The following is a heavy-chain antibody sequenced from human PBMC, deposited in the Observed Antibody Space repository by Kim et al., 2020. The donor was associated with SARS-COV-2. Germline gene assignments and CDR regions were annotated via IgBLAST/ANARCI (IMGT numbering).Heavy chain of an antibody. J-gene: IGHJ4*02. CDR3: ARGDYYDSSGYCFDY. D-gene: IGHD3-22*01. V-gene: IGHV4-59*09. Sequence: PALKSRVTISVDTSKNQFSLKLSSVTAADTAVYYCARGDYYDSSGYCFDYWGQGTLVTVSS.